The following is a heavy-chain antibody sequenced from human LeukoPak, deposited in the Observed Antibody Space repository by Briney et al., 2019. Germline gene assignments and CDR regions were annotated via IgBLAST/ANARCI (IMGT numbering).Heavy chain of an antibody. CDR1: GYTFTSYD. Sequence: GASVKVSCKASGYTFTSYDINWVRQATGQGLEWMGWMNPNSGNTGYAQKFQGRVTMTRNTSISTAYMELSSLRSEDTAVYYCARCRPRYSIVGATMSFWFDPWGQGTLVTVSS. V-gene: IGHV1-8*01. J-gene: IGHJ5*02. D-gene: IGHD1-26*01. CDR2: MNPNSGNT. CDR3: ARCRPRYSIVGATMSFWFDP.